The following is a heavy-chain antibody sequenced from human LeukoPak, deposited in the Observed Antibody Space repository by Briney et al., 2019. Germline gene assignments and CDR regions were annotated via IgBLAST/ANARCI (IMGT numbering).Heavy chain of an antibody. V-gene: IGHV3-30*02. Sequence: PGGSLRLSCAASGFTFSNYAMHWLRQAPGKGLEWVACIRYDGSKTYYADSVKGRFTISRDNSKHTLYLQMNSLRPEDTAMYYCAKKGYYASGSYFDYWGQGTLVTVSS. J-gene: IGHJ4*02. CDR3: AKKGYYASGSYFDY. CDR2: IRYDGSKT. D-gene: IGHD3-10*01. CDR1: GFTFSNYA.